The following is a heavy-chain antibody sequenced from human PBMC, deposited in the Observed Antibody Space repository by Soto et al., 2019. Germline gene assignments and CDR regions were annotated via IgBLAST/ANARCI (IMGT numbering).Heavy chain of an antibody. J-gene: IGHJ5*02. CDR2: IFYCGGT. CDR3: ARQASGYYYGWFDP. D-gene: IGHD3-22*01. V-gene: IGHV4-39*01. CDR1: GGSILDSTYY. Sequence: QLLLQESGPGLVKPSETLSLTCTVSGGSILDSTYYWAWIRQSPGKGLEWIGTIFYCGGTFYTPSLKSRVTMSVDTSNNQFSLKLSSVTAADTAVYHCARQASGYYYGWFDPWGQGTLVTVSS.